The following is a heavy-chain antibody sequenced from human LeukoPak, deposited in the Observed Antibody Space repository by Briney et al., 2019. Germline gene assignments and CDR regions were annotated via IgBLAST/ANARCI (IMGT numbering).Heavy chain of an antibody. Sequence: GGSLRLSCAASGFTFSTYAMHWVSQAPGKGLEWVSAVSASGSSTFYADSVKGRFTISRDDSKSTLHLQMNSLRAEDTALYYCVKASTQFYFVNWGQGTLVTVSS. CDR2: VSASGSST. CDR3: VKASTQFYFVN. CDR1: GFTFSTYA. V-gene: IGHV3-23*01. D-gene: IGHD3-9*01. J-gene: IGHJ4*02.